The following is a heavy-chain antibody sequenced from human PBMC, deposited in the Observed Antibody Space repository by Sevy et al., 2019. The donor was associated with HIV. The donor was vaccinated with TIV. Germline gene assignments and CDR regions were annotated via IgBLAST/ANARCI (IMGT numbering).Heavy chain of an antibody. CDR2: ISAYNGNT. Sequence: ASVMVSCKASGYTFTSYGISWVRQAPGQGLEWMGWISAYNGNTNYAQKLQGRVTMTTDTSTSTAYMELRSLRSDDTAVYYCARAGGYCSGGSCYSNWFDPWGQGTLVTVSS. J-gene: IGHJ5*02. CDR1: GYTFTSYG. CDR3: ARAGGYCSGGSCYSNWFDP. D-gene: IGHD2-15*01. V-gene: IGHV1-18*01.